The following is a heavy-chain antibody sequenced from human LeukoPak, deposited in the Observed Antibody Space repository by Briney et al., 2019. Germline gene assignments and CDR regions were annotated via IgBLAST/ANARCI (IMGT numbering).Heavy chain of an antibody. D-gene: IGHD5-24*01. CDR1: GFTYSSYS. CDR2: ISIRSSTI. CDR3: ARERDGYTHDAFDI. V-gene: IGHV3-48*01. Sequence: GGSLRLSCAASGFTYSSYSMAWVRQAPGKGLEWVSYISIRSSTIYYADSVKGRFTISRDNAKNSLYVQMNSLRAEDTAVYYCARERDGYTHDAFDIWGQGTMVTVSS. J-gene: IGHJ3*02.